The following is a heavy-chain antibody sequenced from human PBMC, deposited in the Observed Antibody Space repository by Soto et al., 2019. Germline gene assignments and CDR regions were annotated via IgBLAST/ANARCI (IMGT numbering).Heavy chain of an antibody. CDR1: GFTVSSYG. V-gene: IGHV3-33*01. Sequence: QVQLVESGGGVVQPGRSLRLSCAAAGFTVSSYGMHWVRQAPGKGLEWVAVIWYDGSNKYYADSVKGRFTISRDNSKNTLYLQMNSLRAEDTAVYYCARDRPIAAAGTFDYWGQGTLVTVSS. CDR2: IWYDGSNK. D-gene: IGHD6-13*01. J-gene: IGHJ4*02. CDR3: ARDRPIAAAGTFDY.